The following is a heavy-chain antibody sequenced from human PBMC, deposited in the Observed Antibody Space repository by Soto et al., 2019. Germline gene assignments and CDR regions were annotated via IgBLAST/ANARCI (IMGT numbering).Heavy chain of an antibody. Sequence: EVQLVESGGGLVQPEGSLRLSCAASGFTFSDHYMDWVRQAPGKGLEWVGRIKNKANSYTTEYAAPVKGRIIISRDDSKNSMFLEMDRLKTGHTGVIYLNRVELGSRRLPCHWGQGNLVPLPS. J-gene: IGHJ4*02. CDR3: NRVELGSRRLPCH. D-gene: IGHD6-13*01. CDR1: GFTFSDHY. CDR2: IKNKANSYTT. V-gene: IGHV3-72*01.